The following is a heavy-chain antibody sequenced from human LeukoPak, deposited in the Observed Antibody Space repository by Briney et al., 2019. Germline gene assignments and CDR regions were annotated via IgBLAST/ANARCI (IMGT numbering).Heavy chain of an antibody. J-gene: IGHJ4*02. V-gene: IGHV4-34*01. CDR1: GGSFSGYY. Sequence: SETLSLTCAVYGGSFSGYYWTWIRQPPGKGLEWIGSIYYSGSTYYNPSLKSRVTISVDTSKNQFSLKLSSVTAADTAVYYCARSPHLTGFYYYFDYWGQGTLVTVSS. CDR2: IYYSGST. CDR3: ARSPHLTGFYYYFDY. D-gene: IGHD3-9*01.